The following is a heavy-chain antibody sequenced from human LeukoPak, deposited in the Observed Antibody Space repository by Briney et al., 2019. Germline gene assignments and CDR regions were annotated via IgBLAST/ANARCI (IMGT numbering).Heavy chain of an antibody. CDR3: ARDGGNSGYDLFDY. CDR2: INVDGSEN. Sequence: GGSLRLSCAASGFTFSRFWMTWVRQAPGKGLEWVANINVDGSENFYVDSVRGRFTISRDNAKNSLYLQMNSLRVEDTAVYYCARDGGNSGYDLFDYWGQGTLVTVSS. V-gene: IGHV3-7*01. J-gene: IGHJ4*02. D-gene: IGHD5-12*01. CDR1: GFTFSRFW.